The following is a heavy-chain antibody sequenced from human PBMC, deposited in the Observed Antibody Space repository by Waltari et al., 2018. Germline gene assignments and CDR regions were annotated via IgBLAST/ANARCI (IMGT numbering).Heavy chain of an antibody. CDR1: GDSLRSHY. CDR3: ARGRGTNYSGVGTFYKGFEH. V-gene: IGHV4-4*07. D-gene: IGHD3-10*01. CDR2: LHTSGNL. Sequence: QVLLQESGPVLVKPSETLSLTCTVSGDSLRSHYWRWVRQPAGKGLEWIGRLHTSGNLNFNPSLPSRVLLSVDTSKNQYSLSRTSVTAADTAVYFCARGRGTNYSGVGTFYKGFEHWGQGILVTVSS. J-gene: IGHJ4*02.